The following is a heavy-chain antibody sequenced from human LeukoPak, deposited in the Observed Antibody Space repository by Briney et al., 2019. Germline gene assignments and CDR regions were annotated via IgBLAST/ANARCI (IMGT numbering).Heavy chain of an antibody. V-gene: IGHV1-24*01. J-gene: IGHJ4*02. CDR2: FDPEDGET. CDR3: ATVGNGFYYFDY. Sequence: ASVKVSCKVSGYTLTELSMNWVRQAPGKGLEWMGGFDPEDGETIYAQKFQGRVTMTEDTSTDTAYMELSSLRSEDTAVYYCATVGNGFYYFDYWGQGTLVTVSS. D-gene: IGHD1-26*01. CDR1: GYTLTELS.